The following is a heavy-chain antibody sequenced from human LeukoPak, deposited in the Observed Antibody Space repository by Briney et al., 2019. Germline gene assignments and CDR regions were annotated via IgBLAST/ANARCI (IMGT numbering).Heavy chain of an antibody. J-gene: IGHJ1*01. CDR3: ARGPTYYYDSSGYIGFQH. CDR1: GYTFTSYD. CDR2: IIPIFGTA. Sequence: GASVKVSCKASGYTFTSYDINWVRQAPGQGLEWMGGIIPIFGTANYAQKFQGRVTITADKSTSTAYMELSSLRSEDTAVYYCARGPTYYYDSSGYIGFQHWGQGTLVTVSS. D-gene: IGHD3-22*01. V-gene: IGHV1-69*06.